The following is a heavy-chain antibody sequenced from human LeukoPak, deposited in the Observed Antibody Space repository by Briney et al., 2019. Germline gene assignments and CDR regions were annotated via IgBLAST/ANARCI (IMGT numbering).Heavy chain of an antibody. CDR2: IYYSGST. CDR3: ARDLGYYYDSSGYSWFDP. V-gene: IGHV4-59*01. Sequence: PSETLSLTCTVSGGSICSYYWSWIRQPPGKGLEWIGYIYYSGSTNYNPSLKSRVTISVDTSKNQFSLKLSSVTAADTAVYYCARDLGYYYDSSGYSWFDPWGQGTLVTVSS. J-gene: IGHJ5*02. D-gene: IGHD3-22*01. CDR1: GGSICSYY.